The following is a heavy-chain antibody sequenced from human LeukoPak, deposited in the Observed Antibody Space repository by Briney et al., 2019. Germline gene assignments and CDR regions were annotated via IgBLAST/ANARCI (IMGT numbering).Heavy chain of an antibody. Sequence: SETLSLTCTVSGGSLNSYYWSWIRQPAGKGLEWIGRIYSSGSTAFNPFLKSRVTMSLDTSKNQLSLKLTSVTAADTAVYFCARQASGYSYGYTDSWGQGTLVTVSS. CDR2: IYSSGST. CDR1: GGSLNSYY. J-gene: IGHJ5*01. CDR3: ARQASGYSYGYTDS. V-gene: IGHV4-4*07. D-gene: IGHD5-18*01.